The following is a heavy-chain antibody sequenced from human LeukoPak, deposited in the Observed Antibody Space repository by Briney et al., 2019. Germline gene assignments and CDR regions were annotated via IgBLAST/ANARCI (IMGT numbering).Heavy chain of an antibody. Sequence: GGSLRLSCAASGFTFDDYGMSWVRQAPGKGLEWVSGINWNGGSTGYADSVKGRFTISRDNAKNSLYLQMNSLRAEDTAVYYCARVTYGSGTYGAFDYWGQGTLVTVSS. J-gene: IGHJ4*02. D-gene: IGHD3-10*01. CDR1: GFTFDDYG. CDR3: ARVTYGSGTYGAFDY. V-gene: IGHV3-20*04. CDR2: INWNGGST.